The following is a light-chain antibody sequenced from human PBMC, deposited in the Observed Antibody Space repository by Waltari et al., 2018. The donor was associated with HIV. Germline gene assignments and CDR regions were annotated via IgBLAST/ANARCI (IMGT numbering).Light chain of an antibody. Sequence: SYVLTQPPSAPVAPGQTARSTCGRTNIGTTRVHWYQQKAGQAPVLVVYNGSDRPSGIPDRFSGSNSGNTATLTIRRVEAGDEADYYCHVWDRNSDHHVFGTGTKVTVL. CDR1: NIGTTR. CDR2: NGS. V-gene: IGLV3-21*02. J-gene: IGLJ1*01. CDR3: HVWDRNSDHHV.